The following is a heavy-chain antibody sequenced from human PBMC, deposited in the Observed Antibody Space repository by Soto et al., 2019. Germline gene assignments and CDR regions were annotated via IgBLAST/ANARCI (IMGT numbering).Heavy chain of an antibody. CDR2: IYYSGST. J-gene: IGHJ5*02. CDR1: GGSISSGGYY. D-gene: IGHD2-15*01. V-gene: IGHV4-31*03. Sequence: SETLSLTCTVSGGSISSGGYYWSWIRQHPGKGLEWIGYIYYSGSTYYNPSLKSRVTISVDTSKNQFSLKLSSVTAADTAVYYCARDLSGGYCSGGSCHPTTIGPAFGPWGQGTLVTVSS. CDR3: ARDLSGGYCSGGSCHPTTIGPAFGP.